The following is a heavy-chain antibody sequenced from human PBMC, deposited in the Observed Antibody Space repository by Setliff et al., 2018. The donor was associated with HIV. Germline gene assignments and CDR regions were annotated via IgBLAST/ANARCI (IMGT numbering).Heavy chain of an antibody. J-gene: IGHJ3*02. D-gene: IGHD5-12*01. CDR2: IHYTGST. CDR3: ARVVPREVAPGGFDI. Sequence: SETLSLTCSVSGAPVSSGRYYWGWIRQPPGKGLEWIATIHYTGSTYYNPSLKNRVTISVDTSKNQFSLKLTSVTAADTAVYFCARVVPREVAPGGFDIWGQGTMVTVSS. V-gene: IGHV4-39*07. CDR1: GAPVSSGRYY.